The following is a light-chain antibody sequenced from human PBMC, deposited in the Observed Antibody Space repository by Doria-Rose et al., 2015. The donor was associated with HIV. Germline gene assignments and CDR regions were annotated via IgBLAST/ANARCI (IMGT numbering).Light chain of an antibody. CDR3: HQYGTSWT. J-gene: IGKJ1*01. CDR1: QSFSSTY. V-gene: IGKV3-20*01. CDR2: DGS. Sequence: TQSPGTLSLSPGERATLSCRASQSFSSTYLAWYQQKSGQAPSLLIYDGSTRATGIPGRFSASGSGTDFTLTINRPEPEDFALYYCHQYGTSWTFGQGTKVEI.